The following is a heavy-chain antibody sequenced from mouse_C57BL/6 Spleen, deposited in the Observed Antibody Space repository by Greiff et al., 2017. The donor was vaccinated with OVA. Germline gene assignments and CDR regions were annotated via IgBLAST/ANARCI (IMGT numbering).Heavy chain of an antibody. CDR3: ARRTTVVANDY. Sequence: QVHVQQPGAELVKPGASVKLSCKASGYTFTSYWITWVKQRPGQGLEWIGDIYPGSGSTNYNEKFKSKATLTVDTSSSTAYMQLSSLTSEDSAVYYCARRTTVVANDYWGQGTTLTVSS. D-gene: IGHD1-1*01. CDR1: GYTFTSYW. V-gene: IGHV1-55*01. J-gene: IGHJ2*01. CDR2: IYPGSGST.